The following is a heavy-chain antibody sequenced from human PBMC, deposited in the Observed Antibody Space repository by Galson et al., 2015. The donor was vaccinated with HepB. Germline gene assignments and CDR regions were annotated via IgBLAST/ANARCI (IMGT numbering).Heavy chain of an antibody. V-gene: IGHV3-23*01. D-gene: IGHD6-25*01. J-gene: IGHJ5*02. CDR2: ISGSGTSS. CDR3: AKVGGGFDP. Sequence: LRLSCAASGFIFSSYGMSWVRQAPGKGLEWVSVISGSGTSSYYRDSVKGRFITSRDNSKKTLYLQMNSLRVDDTAIYYCAKVGGGFDPWGQGTLVIVSS. CDR1: GFIFSSYG.